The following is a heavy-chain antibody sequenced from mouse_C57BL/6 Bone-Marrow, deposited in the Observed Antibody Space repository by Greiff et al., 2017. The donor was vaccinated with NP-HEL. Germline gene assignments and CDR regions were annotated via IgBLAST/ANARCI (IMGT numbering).Heavy chain of an antibody. Sequence: LVESGPELVKPGASVKISCKASGYSFTDYNMNWVKQSNGKSLEWIGVINPNYGTTSDNQKFKGKATLTVDKSSSTAYMQLNSLTSEDSAVYYCASSDYYGSSLYWYFDVWGTGTTVTVSS. CDR1: GYSFTDYN. V-gene: IGHV1-39*01. CDR3: ASSDYYGSSLYWYFDV. D-gene: IGHD1-1*01. J-gene: IGHJ1*03. CDR2: INPNYGTT.